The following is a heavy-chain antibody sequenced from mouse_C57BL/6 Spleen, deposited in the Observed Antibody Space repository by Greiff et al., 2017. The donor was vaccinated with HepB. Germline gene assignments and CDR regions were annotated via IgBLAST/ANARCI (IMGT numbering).Heavy chain of an antibody. J-gene: IGHJ4*01. CDR1: GFTFSNYW. D-gene: IGHD1-1*01. V-gene: IGHV6-3*01. CDR2: IRLKSDNYAT. CDR3: TGLPYAMDY. Sequence: EVMLVESGGGLVQPGGSMKLSCVASGFTFSNYWMNWVRQSPEKGLEWVAQIRLKSDNYATHYAESVKGRFTISRDDSKSSVYLQMNNLRAEDTGIYYCTGLPYAMDYWGQGTSVTVSS.